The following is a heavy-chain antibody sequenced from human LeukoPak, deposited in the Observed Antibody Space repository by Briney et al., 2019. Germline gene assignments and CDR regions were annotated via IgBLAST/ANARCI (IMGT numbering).Heavy chain of an antibody. J-gene: IGHJ6*02. CDR1: GFTLSTHG. CDR2: IWYDESNM. CDR3: ARGRDYVGMDV. Sequence: GGSLRLSCAASGFTLSTHGIHWVRQAPGKGLEWVAAIWYDESNMFYADSVKGRFTISRDNSKNTLYLQLNSLRAEDTAVYYCARGRDYVGMDVWGQGTTVIVSS. D-gene: IGHD3-16*01. V-gene: IGHV3-33*01.